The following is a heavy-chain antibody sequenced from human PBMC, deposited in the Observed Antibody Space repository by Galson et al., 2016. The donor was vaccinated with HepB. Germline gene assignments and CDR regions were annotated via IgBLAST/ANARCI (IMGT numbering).Heavy chain of an antibody. D-gene: IGHD3/OR15-3a*01. CDR3: SRGDYVFWSVDV. V-gene: IGHV3-73*01. CDR2: IRNRPHGYAT. CDR1: GFTFSAST. J-gene: IGHJ6*02. Sequence: SLRLSCAASGFTFSASTLHWVRQASGKGLEWVGRIRNRPHGYATAYAASVKGRFTISRDDSENTAYLQMNSLKTEDTAVYYCSRGDYVFWSVDVWGQGTTVTVSS.